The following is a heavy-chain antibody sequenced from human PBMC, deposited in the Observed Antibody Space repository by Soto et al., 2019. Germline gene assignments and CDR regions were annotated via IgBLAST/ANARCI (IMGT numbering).Heavy chain of an antibody. V-gene: IGHV4-31*03. CDR3: ARWWSGSRQGFDP. CDR1: GGSISSGDYY. CDR2: IYYSGST. Sequence: PSLTLSLTCTLSGGSISSGDYYWSWIRQHPGKGLEWIGYIYYSGSTYYNPSLKSRVTISVDTSKNQFSLKLSSVTAADTAVYYCARWWSGSRQGFDPWGQGTLVTVSS. D-gene: IGHD3-3*01. J-gene: IGHJ5*02.